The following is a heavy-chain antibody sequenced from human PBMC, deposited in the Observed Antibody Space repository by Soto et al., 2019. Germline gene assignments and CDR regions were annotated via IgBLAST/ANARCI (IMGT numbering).Heavy chain of an antibody. CDR1: GFTFSSYD. V-gene: IGHV3-64*01. J-gene: IGHJ4*02. CDR3: VRRVSGNYDY. Sequence: EVQLAESGGGMVQPGGSLRLSCVASGFTFSSYDMHWVRQAPGKGLEYVSSISSNGGTTYYGNSVKGRFTISRDNSKTRLYLQMGSLRAEDIAVYYCVRRVSGNYDYWGQGTLVTVSS. D-gene: IGHD1-7*01. CDR2: ISSNGGTT.